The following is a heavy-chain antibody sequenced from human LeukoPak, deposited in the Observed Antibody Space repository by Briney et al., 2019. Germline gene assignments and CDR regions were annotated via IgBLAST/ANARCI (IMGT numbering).Heavy chain of an antibody. Sequence: PSETLSLTCTVSGGSISTYFWSWIRQPAGKGLEWIGRIYDSGTNYNPSLKSRVTMSSDTSKNQFSLKLSSVTAADTAVYFCAREGIIRGVTHFDYWGQGAPVTVSS. CDR2: IYDSGT. CDR3: AREGIIRGVTHFDY. D-gene: IGHD3-10*01. CDR1: GGSISTYF. V-gene: IGHV4-4*07. J-gene: IGHJ4*02.